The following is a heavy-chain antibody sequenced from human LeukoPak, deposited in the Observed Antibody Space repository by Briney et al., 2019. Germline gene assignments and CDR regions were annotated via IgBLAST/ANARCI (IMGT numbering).Heavy chain of an antibody. CDR1: GFTFSSYG. V-gene: IGHV3-23*01. CDR2: ISGSGGST. J-gene: IGHJ4*02. Sequence: GSLRLSCAASGFTFSSYGMSWVRQAPGKGLEWVSAISGSGGSTYYADSVKGRFTISRDNSKNTLYLQMNSLRAEDTAVYYCAKHYASGSTFHWGQGTLVTVSS. D-gene: IGHD3-10*01. CDR3: AKHYASGSTFH.